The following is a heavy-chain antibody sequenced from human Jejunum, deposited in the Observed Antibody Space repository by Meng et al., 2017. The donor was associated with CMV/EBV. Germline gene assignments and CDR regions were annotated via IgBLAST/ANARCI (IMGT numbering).Heavy chain of an antibody. CDR1: GFAFSTYA. CDR3: AKLLSSDLDF. D-gene: IGHD6-25*01. CDR2: IRYDGSDE. V-gene: IGHV3-30*02. Sequence: QVHLVGAGGGVVQPGGSLRLSCAASGFAFSTYAMHWVRQAPGKGLEWVAFIRYDGSDEYYADSVKGRFTISRDNSKNTLFLQMNSLRPEDTAVYYCAKLLSSDLDFWGQGTLVTVSS. J-gene: IGHJ4*02.